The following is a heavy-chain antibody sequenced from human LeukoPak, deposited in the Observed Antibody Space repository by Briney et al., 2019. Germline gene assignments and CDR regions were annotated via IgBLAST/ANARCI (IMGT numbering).Heavy chain of an antibody. CDR1: GYTFTSYE. D-gene: IGHD2-2*01. V-gene: IGHV1-18*01. CDR2: ISVYNGNT. J-gene: IGHJ5*02. Sequence: GASVKVPCKASGYTFTSYEISWVRQAPGQGLEWMGWISVYNGNTNYAQNLQGRVTMTTDTSTSTAYMELRSLRSDDTAVYYCARNAVSCSSTRCYSFDPSGQGTLVTVSS. CDR3: ARNAVSCSSTRCYSFDP.